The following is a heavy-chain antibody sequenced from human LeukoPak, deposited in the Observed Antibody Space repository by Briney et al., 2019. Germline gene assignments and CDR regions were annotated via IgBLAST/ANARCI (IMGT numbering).Heavy chain of an antibody. V-gene: IGHV4-30-2*01. CDR2: IYHSAST. CDR1: GGSISSGGYY. CDR3: ARGRDGSGTYDY. Sequence: PSETLSLTCTVSGGSISSGGYYWSWIRQTPGKGLEWIGYIYHSASTYYNLPLKSRLTISVDRSKNQFSLKLNSVTAADTALYYCARGRDGSGTYDYWGQGTPVTVSS. D-gene: IGHD3-10*01. J-gene: IGHJ4*02.